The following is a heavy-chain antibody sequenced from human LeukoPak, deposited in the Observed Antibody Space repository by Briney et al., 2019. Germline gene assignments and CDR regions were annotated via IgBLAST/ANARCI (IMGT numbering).Heavy chain of an antibody. CDR2: ISSSGSVI. D-gene: IGHD6-19*01. J-gene: IGHJ5*02. Sequence: GGSLRLSCAASGFTFSSYSMNWVRQTPGKGLELVSYISSSGSVIYYADSVKGRFTISRDNANNSMLLQLNSLRVEDTAVYYCARDNIGGAVWFHPWGQGTQVTVSS. V-gene: IGHV3-48*04. CDR3: ARDNIGGAVWFHP. CDR1: GFTFSSYS.